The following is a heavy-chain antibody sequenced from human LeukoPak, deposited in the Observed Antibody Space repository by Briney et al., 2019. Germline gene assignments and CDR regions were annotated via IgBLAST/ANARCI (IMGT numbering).Heavy chain of an antibody. J-gene: IGHJ4*02. V-gene: IGHV3-43D*03. Sequence: GGSLRLSCAASGFTFSSYAMHWVRQAPGKGLEWVSLISWDGGSTYYADSVKGRFTISRDNSQNTLYLQMNSLRPEDTAVYYCAKGGASVTRYVDYWGQGTLVTVSS. D-gene: IGHD4-17*01. CDR1: GFTFSSYA. CDR3: AKGGASVTRYVDY. CDR2: ISWDGGST.